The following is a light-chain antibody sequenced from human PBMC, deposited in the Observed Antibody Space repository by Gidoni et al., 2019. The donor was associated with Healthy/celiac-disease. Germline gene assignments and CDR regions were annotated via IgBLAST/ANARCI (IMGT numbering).Light chain of an antibody. CDR1: QSISSW. V-gene: IGKV1-5*03. Sequence: DIQMTQSPSTLSASVGDRVTITCRASQSISSWLAWYQQKPGKAPKLLIYKASSLESGVPSRFSGSGPGTEFTLNISSLQPDDFATYYCQQYNRYSYTFGQGTKLEIK. J-gene: IGKJ2*01. CDR2: KAS. CDR3: QQYNRYSYT.